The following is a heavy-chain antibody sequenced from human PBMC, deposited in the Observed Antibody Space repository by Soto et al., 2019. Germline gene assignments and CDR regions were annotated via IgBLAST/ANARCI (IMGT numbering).Heavy chain of an antibody. CDR2: LYDVDGT. Sequence: DVQLVESGGGLIQPGESLRLSCAAFGLTVSGKKYVAWVRQAPGKGLEWVSALYDVDGTYYADSVNGRFTTSRDSSKSTVYLQMNGLRPDDTAVYYCAGWHEREHAYDVWGQVTTVTVSS. CDR1: GLTVSGKKY. J-gene: IGHJ3*01. V-gene: IGHV3-53*01. CDR3: AGWHEREHAYDV. D-gene: IGHD1-1*01.